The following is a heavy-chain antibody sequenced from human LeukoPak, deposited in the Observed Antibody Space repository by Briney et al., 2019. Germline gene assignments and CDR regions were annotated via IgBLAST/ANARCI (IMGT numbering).Heavy chain of an antibody. CDR3: AKEGDFWSGYWIGNWFDP. V-gene: IGHV3-30*18. J-gene: IGHJ5*02. CDR2: ISYDGSNK. Sequence: GGSLRLSCAASGFTFSSYGMHWVRQAPGKGLEWVAVISYDGSNKYYADSVKGRFTISRDNSKNTLYLQMNSLRAEDTAVYYCAKEGDFWSGYWIGNWFDPWGQGNLVTVSS. D-gene: IGHD3-3*01. CDR1: GFTFSSYG.